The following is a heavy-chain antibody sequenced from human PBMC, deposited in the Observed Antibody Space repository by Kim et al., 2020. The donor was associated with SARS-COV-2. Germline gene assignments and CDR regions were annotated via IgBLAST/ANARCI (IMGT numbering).Heavy chain of an antibody. D-gene: IGHD1-7*01. Sequence: FQGRVTMTRDTSTSTVYMELSSLRSEDTAVYYCARDLTGTTSSYYYYGMDVWGQGTTVTVSS. J-gene: IGHJ6*02. CDR3: ARDLTGTTSSYYYYGMDV. V-gene: IGHV1-46*01.